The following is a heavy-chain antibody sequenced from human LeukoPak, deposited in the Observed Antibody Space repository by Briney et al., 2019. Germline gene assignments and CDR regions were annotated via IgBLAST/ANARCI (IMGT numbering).Heavy chain of an antibody. D-gene: IGHD6-19*01. V-gene: IGHV4-59*01. CDR1: GGSISSYY. J-gene: IGHJ4*02. Sequence: SETLSLTCTVSGGSISSYYWSWIRKPPGKGLEWIGYIYYSGSTNYNPFLKSRVTISVDTSKNQFSLKLSSVTAADTAVYYCARTLGSAPAFDYWGQGTLVTVSS. CDR2: IYYSGST. CDR3: ARTLGSAPAFDY.